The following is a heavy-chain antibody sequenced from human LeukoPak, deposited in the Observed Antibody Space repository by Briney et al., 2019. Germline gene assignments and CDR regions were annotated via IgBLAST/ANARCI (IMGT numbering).Heavy chain of an antibody. CDR1: GGSISSGGYS. CDR2: IYHSGST. Sequence: SETLSLTCAVSGGSISSGGYSWSWIRQPPGKGLEWIGYIYHSGSTYYNPSLKSRVTISVDRSKNQFSLKLSSVTAADTAVYYCARSRGYSGYDAFDYWGQEPWSPSPQ. D-gene: IGHD5-12*01. CDR3: ARSRGYSGYDAFDY. J-gene: IGHJ4*01. V-gene: IGHV4-30-2*01.